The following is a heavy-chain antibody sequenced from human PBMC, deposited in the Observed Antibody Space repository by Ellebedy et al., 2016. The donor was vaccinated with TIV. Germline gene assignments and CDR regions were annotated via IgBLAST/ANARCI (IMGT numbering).Heavy chain of an antibody. J-gene: IGHJ3*02. D-gene: IGHD3-10*01. CDR3: ARDYYHDAFDI. CDR2: IYYSGST. Sequence: MPSETLSLTCTVSGGSISSYYWSWIRQPPGKGLEWIGYIYYSGSTNYNPSLKSRVTISVDTSKNQFSLKLSSVTAADTAVYYCARDYYHDAFDIWGQGTMVTVSS. CDR1: GGSISSYY. V-gene: IGHV4-59*01.